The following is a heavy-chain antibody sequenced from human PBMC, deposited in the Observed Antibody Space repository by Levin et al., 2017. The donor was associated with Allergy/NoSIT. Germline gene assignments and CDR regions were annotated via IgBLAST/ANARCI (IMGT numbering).Heavy chain of an antibody. CDR2: ISWNSGSI. CDR1: GFTLDDYA. V-gene: IGHV3-9*01. D-gene: IGHD6-13*01. CDR3: AKIASSWYYFDY. Sequence: PGGSLRLSCAASGFTLDDYAMHWVRQAPGKGLEWVSGISWNSGSIGYADSVKGRFTISRDNAKNSLYLQMNSLRAEDTALYYCAKIASSWYYFDYWGQGTLVTVSS. J-gene: IGHJ4*02.